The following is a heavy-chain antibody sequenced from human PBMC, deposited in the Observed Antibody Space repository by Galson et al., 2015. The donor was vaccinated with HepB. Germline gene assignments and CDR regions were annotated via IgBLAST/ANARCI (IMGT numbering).Heavy chain of an antibody. J-gene: IGHJ3*02. CDR1: GGSISSSSYY. CDR2: IYYSGST. D-gene: IGHD3-10*01. CDR3: ARHSGVTGAFDI. V-gene: IGHV4-39*01. Sequence: LSLTCTVSGGSISSSSYYWGWIRQPPGKGLEWIGSIYYSGSTYYNPSLKSRVTISVDTSKNQFSLKLSSVTAADTAVYYCARHSGVTGAFDIWGQGTMVTVSS.